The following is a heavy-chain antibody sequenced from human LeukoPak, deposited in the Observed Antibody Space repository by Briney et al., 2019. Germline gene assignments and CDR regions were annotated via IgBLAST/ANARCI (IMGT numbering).Heavy chain of an antibody. V-gene: IGHV3-23*01. Sequence: GGSLRLSCAASGFTFSSYAMSWVRQAPGKGLEWVSAISGSGGSTYYADSVKGRFTISRDNAKNSLYLQMNSLRAEDTAVYYCARDPTTVTVFDYWGRGTLVTVSS. CDR3: ARDPTTVTVFDY. D-gene: IGHD4-11*01. J-gene: IGHJ4*02. CDR2: ISGSGGST. CDR1: GFTFSSYA.